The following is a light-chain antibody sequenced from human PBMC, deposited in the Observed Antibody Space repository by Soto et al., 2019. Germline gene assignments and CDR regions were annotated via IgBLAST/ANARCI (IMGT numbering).Light chain of an antibody. CDR2: EGS. J-gene: IGLJ1*01. CDR1: SSDVGSYNL. V-gene: IGLV2-23*01. Sequence: QSALTQPASESGSPGQSITISCTGTSSDVGSYNLVSWYQQHPGKAPKLMIYEGSKRPSGVSNRFSASKSGNTASLAISGLQAEDEADYYCCSYAGDSTYVFGSGTKLTVL. CDR3: CSYAGDSTYV.